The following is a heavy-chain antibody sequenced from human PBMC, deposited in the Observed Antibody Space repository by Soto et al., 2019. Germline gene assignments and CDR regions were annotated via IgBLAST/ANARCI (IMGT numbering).Heavy chain of an antibody. D-gene: IGHD3-10*01. CDR2: IDPSYSYT. CDR3: ASPSTYYYGSGSPYYYYGMDV. J-gene: IGHJ6*02. CDR1: GYXFTSYL. V-gene: IGHV5-10-1*01. Sequence: EXLKISCKSSGYXFTSYLLSWVRHMPGKGLEWMGRIDPSYSYTNYSPSFQGDVTISSDKSISTAYLQWIILKASDTAMYYCASPSTYYYGSGSPYYYYGMDVWGQGTTVTVSS.